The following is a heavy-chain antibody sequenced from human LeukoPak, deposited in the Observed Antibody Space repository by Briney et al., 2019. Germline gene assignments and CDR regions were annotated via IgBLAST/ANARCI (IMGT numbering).Heavy chain of an antibody. Sequence: GGSLRLSCEVSGFTFSLYAMRWVRQTPGKGLEWMAVVSYDGNNNYHADSVKGRFTISRDSPKNTLYLQMNSLRADDTAVYYCARAEGGGIAFLIDYWGQGTLVTVSS. CDR1: GFTFSLYA. CDR3: ARAEGGGIAFLIDY. J-gene: IGHJ4*02. D-gene: IGHD1-1*01. CDR2: VSYDGNNN. V-gene: IGHV3-30-3*01.